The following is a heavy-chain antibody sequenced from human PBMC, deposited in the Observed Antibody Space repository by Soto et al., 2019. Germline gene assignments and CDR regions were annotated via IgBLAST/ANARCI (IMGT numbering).Heavy chain of an antibody. Sequence: VQLVQSGAEVQKPGASVKVSCKTSGDSFNDYYIHWVRQAPGQGLEWMGWINPNGGGTKYAQKFQGRVTVTRDTSIRTVYMELSSLRSGDTAVYYCARESGGATATLDYYYFYMDVWGKGTTVTVSS. CDR1: GDSFNDYY. D-gene: IGHD5-12*01. CDR2: INPNGGGT. CDR3: ARESGGATATLDYYYFYMDV. V-gene: IGHV1-2*02. J-gene: IGHJ6*03.